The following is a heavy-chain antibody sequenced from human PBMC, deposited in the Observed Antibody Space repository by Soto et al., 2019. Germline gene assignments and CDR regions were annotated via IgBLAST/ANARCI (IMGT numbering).Heavy chain of an antibody. CDR2: ISRSSDYI. CDR1: GFTFSDYY. CDR3: ARDRGWQQRAAT. D-gene: IGHD6-13*01. J-gene: IGHJ5*02. Sequence: QVQLVESGGGLVEPGGSLRLSCAASGFTFSDYYMSWIRQAPGKGLEWVSHISRSSDYILYEASVNGRCTISRDNAKNSLYRHMNSMRVEDTAMYSCARDRGWQQRAATWGKGTLVTVSS. V-gene: IGHV3-11*06.